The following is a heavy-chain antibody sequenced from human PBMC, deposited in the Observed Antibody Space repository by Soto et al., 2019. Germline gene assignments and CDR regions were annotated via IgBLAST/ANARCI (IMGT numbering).Heavy chain of an antibody. CDR3: ARGPQSIESSSLYDY. CDR1: GFTVSRYS. V-gene: IGHV3-21*01. J-gene: IGHJ4*02. D-gene: IGHD6-13*01. Sequence: GGSLRLSCAASGFTVSRYSMNWVRQAPGKELEWVSSFTSGSGYIYYADSLKGRFTISRDNAKNSLYLQMNSLTAEDTAVYYCARGPQSIESSSLYDYWGQGTFDTVSA. CDR2: FTSGSGYI.